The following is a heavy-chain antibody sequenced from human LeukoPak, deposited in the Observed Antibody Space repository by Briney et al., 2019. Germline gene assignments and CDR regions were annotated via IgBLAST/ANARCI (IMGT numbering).Heavy chain of an antibody. CDR1: GYTFTSYG. CDR2: IIPILGIA. J-gene: IGHJ6*02. Sequence: GASVKVSCKASGYTFTSYGISWVRQAPGQGLEWMGRIIPILGIANYAQKFQGRVTITADKSTSTAYMELSSLRSEDTAVYYCARAILGYCSSTSCYGPYYYYGMDVWGQGTTVTVSS. D-gene: IGHD2-2*01. CDR3: ARAILGYCSSTSCYGPYYYYGMDV. V-gene: IGHV1-69*04.